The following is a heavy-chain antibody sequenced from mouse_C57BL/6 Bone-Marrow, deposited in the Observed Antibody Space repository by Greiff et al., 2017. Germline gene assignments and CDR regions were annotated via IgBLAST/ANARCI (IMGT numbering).Heavy chain of an antibody. D-gene: IGHD1-1*01. CDR1: GYTFTSYW. J-gene: IGHJ1*03. V-gene: IGHV1-50*01. CDR2: IDPSDSYT. CDR3: ARPFITTVVATPYWYFDV. Sequence: QVQLQQSGAELVKPGASVKLSCKASGYTFTSYWMQWVKQRPGQGLEWIGEIDPSDSYTTYNQKFKGKATLTVDTSSSTAYMQLSSLTSEDSAVYYCARPFITTVVATPYWYFDVWGTGTTVTVSS.